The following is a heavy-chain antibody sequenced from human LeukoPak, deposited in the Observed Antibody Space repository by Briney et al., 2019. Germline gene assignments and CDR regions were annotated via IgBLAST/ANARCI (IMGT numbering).Heavy chain of an antibody. D-gene: IGHD3-9*01. Sequence: GGSLRLSCAASGFTFSSYSMNWVRQAPGKGLEWVSSISSSSSYIYYADSVKGRFTISRDNAKNSLYLQMNSLRDEDTAVYYCASHYDILTGSNRFDYWGQGTLVTVSS. CDR2: ISSSSSYI. CDR3: ASHYDILTGSNRFDY. J-gene: IGHJ4*02. V-gene: IGHV3-21*01. CDR1: GFTFSSYS.